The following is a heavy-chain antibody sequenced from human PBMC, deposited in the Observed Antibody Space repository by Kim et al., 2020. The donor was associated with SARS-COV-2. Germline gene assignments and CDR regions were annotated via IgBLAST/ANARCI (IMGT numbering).Heavy chain of an antibody. J-gene: IGHJ4*02. CDR3: ARYSYIMSLPMAGLFDY. V-gene: IGHV3-48*02. D-gene: IGHD3-16*01. Sequence: VRRRFTISRDNAKKAVFLQMNSLRDEDTVVYYCARYSYIMSLPMAGLFDYWGQGTLVTVSS.